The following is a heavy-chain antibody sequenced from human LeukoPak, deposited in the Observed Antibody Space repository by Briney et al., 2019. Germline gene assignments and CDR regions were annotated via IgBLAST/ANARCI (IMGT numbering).Heavy chain of an antibody. CDR3: ARLPSDYDSSGYDPAASYYFDY. V-gene: IGHV4-34*01. J-gene: IGHJ4*02. D-gene: IGHD3-22*01. CDR1: GGSFRGYY. Sequence: SETLSLTCAVYGGSFRGYYWSWIRQPPGKGLEWIGEINRSGSTNYNPPVKSQVTISQVPSKNLLSLELSSVTAAGTVVYYGARLPSDYDSSGYDPAASYYFDYWGQGTLVTVSS. CDR2: INRSGST.